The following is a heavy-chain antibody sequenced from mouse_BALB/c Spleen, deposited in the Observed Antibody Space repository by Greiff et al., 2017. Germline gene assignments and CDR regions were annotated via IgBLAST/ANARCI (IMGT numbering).Heavy chain of an antibody. CDR1: GYSFTSYY. J-gene: IGHJ2*01. D-gene: IGHD1-1*01. V-gene: IGHV1S135*01. Sequence: EVQLQQSGPELMKPGASVKISCKASGYSFTSYYMHWVKQSHGKSLEWIGYIDPFNGGTSYNQKFKGKATLTVDKSSSTAYMHLSSLTSEDSAVYYCATPLGSSSGYFDYWGQGTTLTVSS. CDR2: IDPFNGGT. CDR3: ATPLGSSSGYFDY.